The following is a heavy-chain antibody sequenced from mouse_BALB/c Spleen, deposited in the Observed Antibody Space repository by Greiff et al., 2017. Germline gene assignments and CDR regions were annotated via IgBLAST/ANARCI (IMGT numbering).Heavy chain of an antibody. CDR2: IYPGNSDT. CDR1: GYTFTSYW. J-gene: IGHJ4*01. D-gene: IGHD4-1*02. Sequence: VQLQQSGTVLARPGASVKMSCKASGYTFTSYWMHWVKQRPGQGLEWIGAIYPGNSDTSYNQKFKGKAKLTAVKSSSTAYMQLSSLTSEDSAVYYCARHNRDRAMDEWGQGTSVTGSA. V-gene: IGHV1-5*01. CDR3: ARHNRDRAMDE.